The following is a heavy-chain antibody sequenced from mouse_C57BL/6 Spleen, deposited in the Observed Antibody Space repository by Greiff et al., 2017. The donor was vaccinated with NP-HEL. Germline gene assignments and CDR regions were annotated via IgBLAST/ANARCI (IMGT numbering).Heavy chain of an antibody. D-gene: IGHD3-3*01. V-gene: IGHV1-59*01. CDR2: IDPSDSYT. CDR1: GYTFTSYW. Sequence: VQLQQPGAELVRPGTSVKLSCKASGYTFTSYWMHWVKQRPGQGLEWIGVIDPSDSYTNYNQKFKGKATLTVDTSSSTAYMQLISLTSEDSAVYYCARSSGTDAMDYWGQGTSVTVSS. CDR3: ARSSGTDAMDY. J-gene: IGHJ4*01.